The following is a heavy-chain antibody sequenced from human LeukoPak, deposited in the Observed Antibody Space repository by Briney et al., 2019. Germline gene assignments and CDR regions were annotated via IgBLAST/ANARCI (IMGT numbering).Heavy chain of an antibody. CDR3: ARGRYSGYDPNYLYLPLLYFDS. V-gene: IGHV3-53*01. J-gene: IGHJ4*02. CDR2: IYSDGSDGRT. CDR1: GLIVSSNY. D-gene: IGHD5-12*01. Sequence: GGSLRLSCAASGLIVSSNYMSWVRQAPGTGLECVSVIYSDGSDGRTYYADSVKGRFTISRDNSKNTLYLHMNSLRAEDTAVYYCARGRYSGYDPNYLYLPLLYFDSRGQGTLVTVSS.